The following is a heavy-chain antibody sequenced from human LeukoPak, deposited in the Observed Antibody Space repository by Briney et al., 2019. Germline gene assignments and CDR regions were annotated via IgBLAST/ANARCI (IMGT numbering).Heavy chain of an antibody. Sequence: SGTLSLTCAVSGGSISSSNWWSWVRQPPGKGLEWIGSMHYSGSAFYNPSLKSRVTISVDTSKRQFSLRLSSVTAADTAVYYCARMTTGPYFDYWGQGTLVTVSS. V-gene: IGHV4-4*02. CDR2: MHYSGSA. CDR1: GGSISSSNW. CDR3: ARMTTGPYFDY. D-gene: IGHD4-11*01. J-gene: IGHJ4*02.